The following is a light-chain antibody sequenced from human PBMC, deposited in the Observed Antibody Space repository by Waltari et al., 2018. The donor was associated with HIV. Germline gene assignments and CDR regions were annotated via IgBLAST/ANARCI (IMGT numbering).Light chain of an antibody. Sequence: QSVLTQPPSASATPGQWVTIRSSGSRFNNASNFVYGSQQLPGAAPKLLIYRNNQRPSGVPDRFSGSKAGTSASLAISGLRSEDEADYYCAAWDDSLSGFYVVGTGTKVTVL. J-gene: IGLJ1*01. CDR2: RNN. CDR3: AAWDDSLSGFYV. V-gene: IGLV1-47*01. CDR1: RFNNASNF.